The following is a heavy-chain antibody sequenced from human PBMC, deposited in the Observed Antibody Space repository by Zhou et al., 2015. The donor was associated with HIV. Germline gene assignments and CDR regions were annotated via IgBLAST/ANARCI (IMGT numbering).Heavy chain of an antibody. J-gene: IGHJ3*02. CDR3: ARDGHYDYFDLVIKGDTTMMSFDI. CDR1: GGTFSSYA. Sequence: QVQLVQSGAEVKKPGSSVKVSCKASGGTFSSYAISWVRQAPGQGLEWMGGIIPIFGTANYAQKFQGRVTITADESTSTAYMELSSLRSEDTAVYYCARDGHYDYFDLVIKGDTTMMSFDIWGQGTMVTVSS. V-gene: IGHV1-69*01. CDR2: IIPIFGTA. D-gene: IGHD3-9*01.